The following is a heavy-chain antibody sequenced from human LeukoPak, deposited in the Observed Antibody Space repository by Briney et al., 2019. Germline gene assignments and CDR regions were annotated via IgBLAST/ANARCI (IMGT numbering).Heavy chain of an antibody. CDR2: ISYSGNT. D-gene: IGHD3-10*01. J-gene: IGHJ6*03. CDR3: ARGGSGSYYKDYYYYYMDV. Sequence: TSETLSLTCTVSGGSISSYYWSWIRQPPGKGLEWIGYISYSGNTHYNPSVKSRVTMSVDTSKNQFSLRLTSVTAADTAVYYCARGGSGSYYKDYYYYYMDVWGKGTTVTVSS. CDR1: GGSISSYY. V-gene: IGHV4-59*12.